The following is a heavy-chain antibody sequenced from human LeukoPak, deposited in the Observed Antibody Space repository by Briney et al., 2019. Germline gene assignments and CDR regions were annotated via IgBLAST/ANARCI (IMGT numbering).Heavy chain of an antibody. D-gene: IGHD5-18*01. J-gene: IGHJ4*02. CDR2: IYSGGST. CDR1: GFTVSSYY. Sequence: GGSLRLSCAASGFTVSSYYMTWVRQAPGKGLEWVSVIYSGGSTYYADSVKGRVAISRDNSKNTVFLQMNSVRAEDTAVYYCASDTVDTAVGIDYWGQGTLVTVSS. CDR3: ASDTVDTAVGIDY. V-gene: IGHV3-66*01.